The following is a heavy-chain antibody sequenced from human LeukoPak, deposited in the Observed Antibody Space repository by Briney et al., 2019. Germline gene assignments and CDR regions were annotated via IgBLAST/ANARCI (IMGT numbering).Heavy chain of an antibody. Sequence: GASVKVSCKVSGYTLTELSMHWVRQAPGKGLEWMGGFDPEDGETIYAQKFQGRVTMTRNTSISTAYMELSSLRSEDTAVYYCARGRGSKRPIDYWGQGTLVTVSS. D-gene: IGHD4-11*01. CDR2: FDPEDGET. J-gene: IGHJ4*02. CDR1: GYTLTELS. CDR3: ARGRGSKRPIDY. V-gene: IGHV1-24*01.